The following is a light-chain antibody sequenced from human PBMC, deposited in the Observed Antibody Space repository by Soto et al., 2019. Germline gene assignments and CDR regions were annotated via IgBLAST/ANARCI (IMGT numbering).Light chain of an antibody. CDR1: HSFLYSSNNKNY. V-gene: IGKV4-1*01. CDR3: QQYYSTPLT. CDR2: WAS. Sequence: DIVMTQSPDSLAVSLFESATINCKSIHSFLYSSNNKNYLAWYQQKPGQPPKLLIYWASTRESGVPDRFSGSGSGTDFTLTISSLQAEDVAVYYCQQYYSTPLTFGGGTKVDIK. J-gene: IGKJ4*01.